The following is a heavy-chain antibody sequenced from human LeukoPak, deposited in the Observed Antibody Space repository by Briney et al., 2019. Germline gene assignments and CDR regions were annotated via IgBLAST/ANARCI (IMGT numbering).Heavy chain of an antibody. CDR3: ARGVRRYYGSGGPWLNYYYYYGMDV. J-gene: IGHJ6*02. V-gene: IGHV4-34*01. Sequence: SETLSLTCAVYGGSFSGYYWSWIRQPPGKGLEWIGEINHSGSTSYNPSLKSRVTISVDTSKNQFSLKLSSVTAADTAVYYCARGVRRYYGSGGPWLNYYYYYGMDVWGQGTTVTVSS. CDR1: GGSFSGYY. CDR2: INHSGST. D-gene: IGHD3-10*01.